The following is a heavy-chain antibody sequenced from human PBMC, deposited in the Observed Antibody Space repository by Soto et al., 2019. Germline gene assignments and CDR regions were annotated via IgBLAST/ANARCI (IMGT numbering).Heavy chain of an antibody. Sequence: SETLSLTCTVSGDSTRSGNHYWSWIRQPPGKGLEWIGYIYYSGSTYYSPSLKSRVTISVDTSKKQFSLKLNSVTAADPAVYYCVIFDIVTVYGCIYVWAQGTAVPVS. CDR2: IYYSGST. CDR3: VIFDIVTVYGCIYV. J-gene: IGHJ6*02. V-gene: IGHV4-30-4*01. CDR1: GDSTRSGNHY. D-gene: IGHD3-9*01.